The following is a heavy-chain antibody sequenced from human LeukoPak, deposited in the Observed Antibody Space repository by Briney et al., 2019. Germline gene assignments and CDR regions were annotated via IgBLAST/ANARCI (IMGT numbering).Heavy chain of an antibody. CDR3: ARDGDGRINFDY. CDR1: GGSISSHY. J-gene: IGHJ4*02. Sequence: SETLSLTCTVSGGSISSHYWSWIRQPPGKGLEWIGYIYYSGSTNYNPSLKSRVTISVDTSKNQFSLKLSSVTAADTAVYYCARDGDGRINFDYWGQGTLVTVSS. CDR2: IYYSGST. D-gene: IGHD3-10*01. V-gene: IGHV4-59*11.